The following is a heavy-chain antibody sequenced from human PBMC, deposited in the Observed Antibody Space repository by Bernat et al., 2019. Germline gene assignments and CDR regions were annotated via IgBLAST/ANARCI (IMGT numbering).Heavy chain of an antibody. J-gene: IGHJ6*02. CDR3: AKVSDTAMVSGGMDV. V-gene: IGHV3-30*18. CDR2: ISYDGSNK. Sequence: QVQLVEFGGGVVQPGRSLRLSCAASGFTFSSYGMHWVRQAPGKGLEWVAVISYDGSNKYYADSVKGRFTISRDNSKNTLYLQMNSLRAEDTAVYYCAKVSDTAMVSGGMDVWGQGTTVTVSS. CDR1: GFTFSSYG. D-gene: IGHD5-18*01.